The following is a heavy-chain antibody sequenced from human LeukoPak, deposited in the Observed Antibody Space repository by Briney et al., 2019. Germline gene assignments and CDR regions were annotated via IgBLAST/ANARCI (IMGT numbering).Heavy chain of an antibody. CDR2: IYPGDSDT. CDR3: ARHESNYPLAY. Sequence: GESLKISCKGSGYSFTSYWIGWVRQMPGKGLEWMGIIYPGDSDTSYSPSFQGQVTISADKSINTAYLQWTSLKASDAAMYYCARHESNYPLAYWGQGTLVTVSS. D-gene: IGHD1-7*01. J-gene: IGHJ4*02. V-gene: IGHV5-51*01. CDR1: GYSFTSYW.